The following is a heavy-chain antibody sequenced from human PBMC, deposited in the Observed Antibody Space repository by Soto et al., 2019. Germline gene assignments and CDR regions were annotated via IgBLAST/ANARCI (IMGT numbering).Heavy chain of an antibody. CDR1: GGSISSYY. CDR2: IYYTGST. D-gene: IGHD3-3*01. CDR3: ARWWSGSRQGFDP. J-gene: IGHJ5*02. Sequence: SETLSLTCSVSGGSISSYYWSWIRQPPGKGLEWIGYIYYTGSTNSNLSLKSRATISVDTSKNQFSLKLSSVTAADTAVYYCARWWSGSRQGFDPWGQGTLVTVS. V-gene: IGHV4-59*12.